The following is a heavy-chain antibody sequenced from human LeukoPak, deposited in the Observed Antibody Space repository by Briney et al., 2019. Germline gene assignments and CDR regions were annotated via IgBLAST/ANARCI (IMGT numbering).Heavy chain of an antibody. CDR3: ARGYRAHQTFYSYHYFDS. D-gene: IGHD3-16*02. CDR2: INHFVIT. J-gene: IGHJ4*02. Sequence: TSETLSLTCAVYGGSFSGYYCNWIRQPPGKGLEWIGEINHFVITNDNPSLKSRVTISGDKYKKQFSLKVKSVTAADTAVYYCARGYRAHQTFYSYHYFDSWAQGTLVTVSS. V-gene: IGHV4-34*01. CDR1: GGSFSGYY.